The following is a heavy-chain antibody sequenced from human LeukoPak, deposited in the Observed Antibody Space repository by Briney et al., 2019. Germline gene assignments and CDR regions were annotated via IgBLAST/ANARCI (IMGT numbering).Heavy chain of an antibody. CDR1: GFTFGSFA. CDR2: IFGSGGSP. J-gene: IGHJ4*02. Sequence: GGSPRLSCEASGFTFGSFAMYWVRQAPGKGLDWIAGIFGSGGSPHYADSVKGRFTISRDNSKNTVYLQINSLRAEDTAVYYCGKTTAGYSSGQKPAWPVDYWGQGTLVTVSP. CDR3: GKTTAGYSSGQKPAWPVDY. V-gene: IGHV3-23*01. D-gene: IGHD5-18*01.